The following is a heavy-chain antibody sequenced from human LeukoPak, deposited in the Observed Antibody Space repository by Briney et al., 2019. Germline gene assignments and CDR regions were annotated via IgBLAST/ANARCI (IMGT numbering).Heavy chain of an antibody. J-gene: IGHJ4*02. CDR2: INQDGSDI. V-gene: IGHV3-7*01. D-gene: IGHD6-25*01. CDR1: GFTFSTHW. CDR3: ATSSGSSY. Sequence: GGSLRLSCAASGFTFSTHWMAWFRQTPGKGLEWVAHINQDGSDIYYVNSVKGRFTISRDNAKNSLFLQMNGLRAEDTAVYYCATSSGSSYWGQGTLVTVSS.